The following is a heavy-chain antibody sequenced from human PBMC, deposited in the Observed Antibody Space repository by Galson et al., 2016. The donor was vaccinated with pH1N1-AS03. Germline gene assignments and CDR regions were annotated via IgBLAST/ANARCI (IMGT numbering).Heavy chain of an antibody. CDR2: IDNTGST. D-gene: IGHD4-17*01. CDR1: GGSINNHY. CDR3: ARHDYGDYVGWFDP. J-gene: IGHJ5*02. Sequence: ETLSLTCTVSGGSINNHYLSWIRQPPGKGLEWLGYIDNTGSTTYNPSLQSRLTMSVDTSKNQFSLRLRSVTAADTAVYYCARHDYGDYVGWFDPWGQGTLVTVSS. V-gene: IGHV4-59*08.